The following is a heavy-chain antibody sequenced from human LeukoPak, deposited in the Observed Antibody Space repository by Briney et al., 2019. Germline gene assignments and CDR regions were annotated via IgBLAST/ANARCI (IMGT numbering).Heavy chain of an antibody. CDR1: GYSLSELS. D-gene: IGHD3-10*01. CDR2: ENHEDGEK. J-gene: IGHJ4*02. CDR3: ASSTTGSYDFDY. Sequence: ASVKVSCKVSGYSLSELSMFWVRQSPGKGLEWIGGENHEDGEKIYAQKFQGRVTMTEDRSTDTAYMELTSLRYEDTAIYYCASSTTGSYDFDYWGQGTLVTVSS. V-gene: IGHV1-24*01.